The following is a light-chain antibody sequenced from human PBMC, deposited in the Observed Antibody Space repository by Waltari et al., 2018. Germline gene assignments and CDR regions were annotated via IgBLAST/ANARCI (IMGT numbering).Light chain of an antibody. J-gene: IGKJ1*01. CDR1: QSVSAY. Sequence: EIVLTQSPATLSLSPGESATISCRASQSVSAYLAWYQQRPGQAPRLLIYDTSNRATGIPARFSGSGSGTDFTLTISSLEPEDFAFYYCQQRYNWPRTFGQGTKVEIK. V-gene: IGKV3-11*01. CDR2: DTS. CDR3: QQRYNWPRT.